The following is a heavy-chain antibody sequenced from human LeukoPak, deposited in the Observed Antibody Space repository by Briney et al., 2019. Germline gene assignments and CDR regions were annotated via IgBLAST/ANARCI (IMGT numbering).Heavy chain of an antibody. V-gene: IGHV3-23*01. CDR1: GFTFSIHA. J-gene: IGHJ6*02. CDR3: AKDMGSGWPDRKGNYYYYYGMDV. CDR2: ITGSGGTT. Sequence: GGSLRLSCAAPGFTFSIHAMNWVRQAPGKGLEWVSAITGSGGTTYYADSVKGRFTISRDNSKNTLYLQMNSLRAEDTAVYYCAKDMGSGWPDRKGNYYYYYGMDVWGQGTTVTVSS. D-gene: IGHD6-19*01.